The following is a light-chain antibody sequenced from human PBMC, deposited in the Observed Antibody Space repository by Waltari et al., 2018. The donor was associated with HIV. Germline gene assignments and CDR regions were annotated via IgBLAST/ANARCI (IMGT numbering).Light chain of an antibody. CDR3: MQALQTTRK. CDR2: LGS. Sequence: DIVMTQSPLCLPFTTGEPASISCRSSQTPLPSDGYNYFDWYLQKPGQSPQILIYLGSNRASGVPDRVSGSGSGTEFTLKRSRGEAEDVGVYYGMQALQTTRKFGQGTKVEIK. V-gene: IGKV2-28*01. CDR1: QTPLPSDGYNY. J-gene: IGKJ1*01.